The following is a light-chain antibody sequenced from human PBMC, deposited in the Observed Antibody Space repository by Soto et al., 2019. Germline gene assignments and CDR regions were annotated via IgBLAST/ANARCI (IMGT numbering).Light chain of an antibody. J-gene: IGLJ2*01. Sequence: QSALTQPASVSGSTGQAITISCTGTSSDVGGYNYVSWYQQHPGKVPRLMIYDVSNRPSGVSNRFSGSKSGNTASLTISGRQAEDEADYYCSSYTSSNTPIFGGGTKLTVL. CDR3: SSYTSSNTPI. CDR1: SSDVGGYNY. V-gene: IGLV2-14*03. CDR2: DVS.